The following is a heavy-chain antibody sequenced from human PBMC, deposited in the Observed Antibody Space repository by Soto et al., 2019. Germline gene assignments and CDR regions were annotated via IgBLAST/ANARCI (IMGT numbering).Heavy chain of an antibody. CDR1: GFTFSNAW. CDR2: IKSKTDGGTT. Sequence: EVQLVESGGGLVKPGGSLRLSCAASGFTFSNAWMSWVRQAPGKGLEWVGRIKSKTDGGTTDYAAPVKGRFTISRDDSKNTLYLQMNSLETDDTAVYYCTTRMITFGGVIVFDLWGRGTLVTVSS. J-gene: IGHJ2*01. V-gene: IGHV3-15*01. D-gene: IGHD3-16*02. CDR3: TTRMITFGGVIVFDL.